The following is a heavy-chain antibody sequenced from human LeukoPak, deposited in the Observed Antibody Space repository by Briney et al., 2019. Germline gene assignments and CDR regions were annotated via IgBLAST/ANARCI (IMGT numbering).Heavy chain of an antibody. V-gene: IGHV3-7*03. CDR3: ARDLGWNDDYYYYGMDV. Sequence: GGSLRLSCAASGFTFSSYWMSWVRQAPGKGLEWVANIKQDGSEKYYVDSVKGRFTISRDNAKNSLYLRMNSLRAEDTAVYYCARDLGWNDDYYYYGMDVWGKGTTDTVSS. D-gene: IGHD1-1*01. CDR1: GFTFSSYW. J-gene: IGHJ6*04. CDR2: IKQDGSEK.